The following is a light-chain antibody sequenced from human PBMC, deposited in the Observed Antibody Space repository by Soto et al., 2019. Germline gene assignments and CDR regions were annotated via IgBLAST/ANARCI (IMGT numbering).Light chain of an antibody. V-gene: IGLV2-23*01. CDR1: SSDVGSYKF. CDR3: CSYAGSSTWV. J-gene: IGLJ2*01. Sequence: QSALTQPASVSGSPGQSITISCTGTSSDVGSYKFVSWYQQHPNKAPKLMIYEGSKRPSGVSNRFSASKSGNTASLTISGLQAEDEADYYCCSYAGSSTWVFGGGTQLTVL. CDR2: EGS.